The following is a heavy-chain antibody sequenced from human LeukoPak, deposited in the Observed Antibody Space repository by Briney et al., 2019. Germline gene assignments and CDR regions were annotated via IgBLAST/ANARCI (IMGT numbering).Heavy chain of an antibody. CDR3: ARAFTYYYDSSGQRFDY. V-gene: IGHV4-39*01. J-gene: IGHJ4*02. Sequence: PSETLSLTCLVSGGSIRSISYYWAWIRQPPGEGLEWIGSIHYGGNTRYNPSLKSRVTISIDTSKNQFSLNVNSLTAADTAVYHCARAFTYYYDSSGQRFDYWGQGTLVTVSS. D-gene: IGHD3-22*01. CDR1: GGSIRSISYY. CDR2: IHYGGNT.